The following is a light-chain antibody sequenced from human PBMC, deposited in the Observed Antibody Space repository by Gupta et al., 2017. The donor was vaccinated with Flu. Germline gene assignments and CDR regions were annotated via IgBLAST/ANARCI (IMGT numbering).Light chain of an antibody. V-gene: IGKV2-28*01. J-gene: IGKJ2*01. CDR1: QSLLHSNGYNY. CDR2: LGS. Sequence: DIVMTQSPLSLPVTPGAPASISCRSSQSLLHSNGYNYLDWYLQKPGQSPQLLIYLGSNRASGVPDGFSGSGSGTDFTLKINRVEAEDVGVYYCMQALQTPPTFGQGTKLEIK. CDR3: MQALQTPPT.